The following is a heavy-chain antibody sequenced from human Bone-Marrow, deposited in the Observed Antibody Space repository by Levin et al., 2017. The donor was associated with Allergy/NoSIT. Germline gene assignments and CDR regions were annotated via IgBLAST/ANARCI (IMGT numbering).Heavy chain of an antibody. V-gene: IGHV3-11*01. Sequence: GESLKISCATSGFIFSDFYMSWIRQAPGKGLEWVSYISLSTNDIYYADSVRGRFTISRDNAKNSLYLQMNSLRAEDTAVYYCVRGPFCGADCLAYWGQGTLVTVSS. D-gene: IGHD2-21*02. J-gene: IGHJ4*02. CDR3: VRGPFCGADCLAY. CDR2: ISLSTNDI. CDR1: GFIFSDFY.